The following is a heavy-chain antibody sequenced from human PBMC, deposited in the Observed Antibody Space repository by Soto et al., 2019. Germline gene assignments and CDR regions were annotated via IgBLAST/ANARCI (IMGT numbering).Heavy chain of an antibody. CDR3: AGPVPAPTHYDYYDMDV. CDR1: GFTFSYYT. D-gene: IGHD2-2*01. Sequence: EVQLLESGGGLVQPGGSLRLSCVASGFTFSYYTMSWVRQAPGKGLEWVSGISNSGDTIYYADSVKGRFTISRYNFKKTLYRQMNSVTADDTAVYDCAGPVPAPTHYDYYDMDVLGQWTTVTVSS. J-gene: IGHJ6*02. V-gene: IGHV3-23*01. CDR2: ISNSGDTI.